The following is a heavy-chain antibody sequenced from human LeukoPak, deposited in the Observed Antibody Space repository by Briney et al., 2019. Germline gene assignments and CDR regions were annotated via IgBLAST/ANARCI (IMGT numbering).Heavy chain of an antibody. CDR1: GFTFRTYP. Sequence: GGSLRLSCAASGFTFRTYPMHWVRQAPGKGLEWVAVISSDGSSKNYADSVKGRFTIARDNSKNTLYLQMNSLRADDTAVYYCSKDKGARTYYGSDGMDVWGKGTTVTVSS. V-gene: IGHV3-30*04. CDR3: SKDKGARTYYGSDGMDV. J-gene: IGHJ6*04. CDR2: ISSDGSSK. D-gene: IGHD3-10*01.